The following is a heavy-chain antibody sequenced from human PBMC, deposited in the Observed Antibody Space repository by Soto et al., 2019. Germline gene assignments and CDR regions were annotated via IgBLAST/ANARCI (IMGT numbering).Heavy chain of an antibody. CDR3: ARAQPSVGASYYFQY. CDR2: TYYRSKWYF. V-gene: IGHV6-1*01. Sequence: SQTLSLTCAISGDSVSSNNAAWNWIRQSPSRGLEWLGRTYYRSKWYFEYEVSVESRITINPDTSKNQFSLHLNSVTPEDTAVYFCARAQPSVGASYYFQYWGQGTPVTVSS. CDR1: GDSVSSNNAA. J-gene: IGHJ4*02. D-gene: IGHD1-26*01.